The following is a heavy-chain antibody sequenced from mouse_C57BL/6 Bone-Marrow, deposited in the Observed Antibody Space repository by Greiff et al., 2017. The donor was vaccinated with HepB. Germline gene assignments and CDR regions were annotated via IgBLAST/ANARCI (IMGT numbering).Heavy chain of an antibody. CDR1: GYTFTSYG. CDR2: IYPRSGNT. J-gene: IGHJ4*01. CDR3: ARAPLLLRSSYAMGY. V-gene: IGHV1-81*01. D-gene: IGHD1-1*01. Sequence: QVQLQQSGAELARPGASVKLSCKASGYTFTSYGISWVKQRTGQGLEWIGEIYPRSGNTYYNEKFKGKATLTADKSSSTAYMELRSLSSEDSAVYFCARAPLLLRSSYAMGYWAQGTPVTVSS.